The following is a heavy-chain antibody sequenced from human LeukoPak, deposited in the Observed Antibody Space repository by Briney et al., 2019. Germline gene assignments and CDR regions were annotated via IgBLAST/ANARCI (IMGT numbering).Heavy chain of an antibody. D-gene: IGHD3-22*01. CDR1: GFTFDDYA. V-gene: IGHV3-9*01. CDR2: ISWNSGSI. CDR3: AKDYYDSSGYYYGGYYFDY. J-gene: IGHJ4*02. Sequence: GGSLRLSCAASGFTFDDYAMPWVRQAPGKGLEWVSGISWNSGSIGYADSVKGRFTISRDNAKNSLYLLMNSLRAEDTALYYCAKDYYDSSGYYYGGYYFDYWGQGTLVTVSS.